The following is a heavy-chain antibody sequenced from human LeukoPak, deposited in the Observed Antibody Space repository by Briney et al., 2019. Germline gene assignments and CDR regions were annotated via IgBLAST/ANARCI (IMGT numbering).Heavy chain of an antibody. CDR3: AGGATPGVF. D-gene: IGHD3-10*01. Sequence: PSETLSLTCAVYGGSFSDYYWNWIRQPPGKGLEWIGEINQSGTTNYNPSLKSRLTISLDTSKNHLFLKLTSATAADTALYYRAGGATPGVFWGQGILVTVSA. J-gene: IGHJ4*02. CDR2: INQSGTT. V-gene: IGHV4-34*01. CDR1: GGSFSDYY.